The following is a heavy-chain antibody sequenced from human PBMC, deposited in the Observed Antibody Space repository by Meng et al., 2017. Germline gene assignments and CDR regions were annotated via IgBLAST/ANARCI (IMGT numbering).Heavy chain of an antibody. CDR2: IYHSGST. Sequence: GSAQGMGEPWGTLSITCAVSRGSISSSTWWSWVRQPPGKGLEWIGEIYHSGSTNYNPSLKSRVTISVDKSKNQFSLKLSSVTAADTAVYYCARAGVGYYDSSGPYSYWGQGTLVTVSS. D-gene: IGHD3-22*01. J-gene: IGHJ4*02. CDR3: ARAGVGYYDSSGPYSY. CDR1: RGSISSSTW. V-gene: IGHV4-4*02.